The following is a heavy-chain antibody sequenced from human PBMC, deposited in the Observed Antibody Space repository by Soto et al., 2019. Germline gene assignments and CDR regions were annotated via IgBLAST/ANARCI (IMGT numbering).Heavy chain of an antibody. Sequence: QVQLVQSGAEVKEPGASVRVSCKASGYSFINFDISWVRQAAGQGPEWLGWMNPGSGKTGYTSKFQGRVAMTRDASTATSHLDLTSLTYDDTAVYYCARMASAGTLNWFDPWGPGTLVTVSS. D-gene: IGHD6-13*01. J-gene: IGHJ5*02. CDR2: MNPGSGKT. CDR1: GYSFINFD. V-gene: IGHV1-8*02. CDR3: ARMASAGTLNWFDP.